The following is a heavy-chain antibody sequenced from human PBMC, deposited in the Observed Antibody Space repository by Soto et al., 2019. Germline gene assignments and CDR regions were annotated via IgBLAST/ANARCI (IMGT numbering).Heavy chain of an antibody. CDR3: ARTVLRFLEWSLTRVGWFDP. V-gene: IGHV4-34*01. Sequence: SETLSLTCAVYGGSFSGYYWSWIRQPPGKGLEWIGEINHSGSTNYNPSLKSRVTISVDTSKNQFSLKLSSVTAADTAVYYCARTVLRFLEWSLTRVGWFDPWGQGTLVTISS. CDR2: INHSGST. J-gene: IGHJ5*02. CDR1: GGSFSGYY. D-gene: IGHD3-3*01.